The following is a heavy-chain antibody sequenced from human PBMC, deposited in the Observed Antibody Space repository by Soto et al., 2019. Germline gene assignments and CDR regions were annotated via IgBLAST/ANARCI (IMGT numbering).Heavy chain of an antibody. CDR2: INPNTGGT. Sequence: ASVKVACKDSGYTFTRYTMNWVRQAPGQGLEWMGWINPNTGGTNYAQKFQGRVTMTRDTSVSTAYMELSNLRSDDTTVYYCARGGYQLLYYFDYWGQGSLVTVSS. D-gene: IGHD2-2*01. CDR3: ARGGYQLLYYFDY. CDR1: GYTFTRYT. V-gene: IGHV1-2*02. J-gene: IGHJ4*02.